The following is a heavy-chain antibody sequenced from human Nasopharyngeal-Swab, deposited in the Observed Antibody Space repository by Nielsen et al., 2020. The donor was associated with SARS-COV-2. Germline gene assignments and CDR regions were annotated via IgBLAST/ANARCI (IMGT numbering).Heavy chain of an antibody. V-gene: IGHV4-34*01. Sequence: SQTLSLTGAVYGGSFSGYYWSWIRQPPGKGLEWIGEINHSGSTNYNPSLKSRVTISVDTSKNQFSLKLSSVTAADTAVYYCARGVKSKGGSSGRDYWGQGTLVTVSS. CDR1: GGSFSGYY. J-gene: IGHJ4*02. D-gene: IGHD6-19*01. CDR2: INHSGST. CDR3: ARGVKSKGGSSGRDY.